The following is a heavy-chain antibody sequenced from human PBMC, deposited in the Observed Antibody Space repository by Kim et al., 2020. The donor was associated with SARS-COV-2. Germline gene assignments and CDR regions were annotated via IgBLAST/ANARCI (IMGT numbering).Heavy chain of an antibody. CDR2: INPNSGGT. V-gene: IGHV1-2*04. D-gene: IGHD4-17*01. Sequence: ASVKVSCKASGYTFTGYYMHWVRQAPGQGLEWMGWINPNSGGTNYAQKFQGWVTMTRDTSISTAYMELSRLRSDDTAVYYCARDLGYGDYGPCDYWGQGTLVTVSS. CDR1: GYTFTGYY. J-gene: IGHJ4*02. CDR3: ARDLGYGDYGPCDY.